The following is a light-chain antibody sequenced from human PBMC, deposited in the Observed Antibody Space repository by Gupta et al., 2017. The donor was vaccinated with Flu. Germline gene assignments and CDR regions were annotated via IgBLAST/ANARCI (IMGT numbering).Light chain of an antibody. J-gene: IGLJ1*01. Sequence: SYVLTQPPSVSVAPGQTARIPCGGNNIGSNSVHWFQQKPGQAPVLVVFDDSDRPSGIPERFSGSNSGNTATLTIRRIEAGDEADYYCQVWHTDSAHYVFGTGSKVTVL. CDR3: QVWHTDSAHYV. CDR2: DDS. V-gene: IGLV3-21*02. CDR1: NIGSNS.